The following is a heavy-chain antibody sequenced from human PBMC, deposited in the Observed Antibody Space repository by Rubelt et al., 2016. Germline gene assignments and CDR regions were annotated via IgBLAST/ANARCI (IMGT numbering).Heavy chain of an antibody. CDR3: ARSTSGFGRWAINV. J-gene: IGHJ6*02. D-gene: IGHD2-2*02. V-gene: IGHV4-59*12. Sequence: QVQLLESGPGLVKPSETLSLTCTVSGGSISSYYWSWIRQPPGKGLEWIGYIYYTGSTTYNPSLKSRVAISVDTSKNQFSLRLNCVAAADPAGYDCARSTSGFGRWAINVWGQGTTVTVSS. CDR1: GGSISSYY. CDR2: IYYTGST.